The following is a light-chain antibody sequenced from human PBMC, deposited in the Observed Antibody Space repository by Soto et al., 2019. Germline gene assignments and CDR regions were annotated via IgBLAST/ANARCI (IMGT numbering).Light chain of an antibody. CDR2: GAS. J-gene: IGKJ2*01. CDR1: QTLSSTY. V-gene: IGKV3-20*01. CDR3: QQYGSSPPYT. Sequence: IVLTQSPGTLSLSPGERATLSCRASQTLSSTYLAWYVQKPGQAPSLVIYGASSRATGIPDRFSGTGSGTDFTLTISRLEPEDFAVYYCQQYGSSPPYTFGQGTKLEIK.